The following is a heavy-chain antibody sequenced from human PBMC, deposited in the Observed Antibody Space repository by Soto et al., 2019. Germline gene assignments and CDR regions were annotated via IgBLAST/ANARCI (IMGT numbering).Heavy chain of an antibody. CDR3: ARDAPPYSGYDYSLRAFDI. V-gene: IGHV3-20*04. CDR2: INWNGGST. Sequence: PGGSLRLSCAASGFSFDDYGMSWVRQAPGKGLEWVSGINWNGGSTGYADSVKGRFTISRDNAKNSLYLQMNSLRAEDTGMYYCARDAPPYSGYDYSLRAFDIWGQGTMVTVSS. D-gene: IGHD5-12*01. CDR1: GFSFDDYG. J-gene: IGHJ3*02.